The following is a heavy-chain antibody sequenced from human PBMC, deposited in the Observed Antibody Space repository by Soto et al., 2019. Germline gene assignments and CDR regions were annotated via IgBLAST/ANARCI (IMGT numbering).Heavy chain of an antibody. D-gene: IGHD6-13*01. J-gene: IGHJ4*02. Sequence: EVQLVESGGGLVKPGGSLRLSCAASGFSLSTYGMNWVRQAPGKGLEWVSSISSSSNNIYYADSVKGRFTISRDNAKNSLFLQVHSLRDEDTAVYFCARDLTTAAGAFDYWGQGTLVTVSS. CDR2: ISSSSNNI. CDR1: GFSLSTYG. CDR3: ARDLTTAAGAFDY. V-gene: IGHV3-21*01.